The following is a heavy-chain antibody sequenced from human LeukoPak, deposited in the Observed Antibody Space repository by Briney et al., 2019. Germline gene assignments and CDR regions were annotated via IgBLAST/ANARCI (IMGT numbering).Heavy chain of an antibody. Sequence: GGSLRLSCAASGFTFSSYDMHWVRQATGKGLEWVSAIGTAGDTYYPGSVKGRFTISRENAKNSLYLQMNSLRAGDTAVYYCARAIRGFWSGLSYYYYMDVWSKGTTVTVSS. CDR2: IGTAGDT. CDR3: ARAIRGFWSGLSYYYYMDV. D-gene: IGHD3-3*01. V-gene: IGHV3-13*01. CDR1: GFTFSSYD. J-gene: IGHJ6*03.